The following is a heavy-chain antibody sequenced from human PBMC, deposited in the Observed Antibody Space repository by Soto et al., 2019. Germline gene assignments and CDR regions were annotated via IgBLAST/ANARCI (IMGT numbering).Heavy chain of an antibody. CDR2: INPSGGST. CDR1: GYTFTSYY. D-gene: IGHD6-13*01. Sequence: QVQLVQSGAEVKKPGASVKVSCKASGYTFTSYYMHWVRQAPGQGLEGMGIINPSGGSTSYAQKFQGRVTMTRDTSTSTVYMELSSLRSEDTAVYYCARVRTSSSWRSDAFDIWGQGTMVTVSS. V-gene: IGHV1-46*01. CDR3: ARVRTSSSWRSDAFDI. J-gene: IGHJ3*02.